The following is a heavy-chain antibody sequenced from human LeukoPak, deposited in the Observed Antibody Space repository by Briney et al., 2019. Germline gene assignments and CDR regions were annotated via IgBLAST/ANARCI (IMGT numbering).Heavy chain of an antibody. V-gene: IGHV4-59*01. Sequence: SETLCLTCTVSGGSISSNYWSWIRQPPGKGLEWIGYIYYSGSTNYNPSLKSRVTISLGTSKNQFSLELNSVTAADTAVYYCARGVYIAAAQYGYWGQGTLVTVSS. CDR1: GGSISSNY. CDR3: ARGVYIAAAQYGY. CDR2: IYYSGST. J-gene: IGHJ4*02. D-gene: IGHD6-13*01.